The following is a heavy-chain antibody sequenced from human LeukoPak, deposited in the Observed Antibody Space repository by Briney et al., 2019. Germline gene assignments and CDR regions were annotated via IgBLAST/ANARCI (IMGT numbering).Heavy chain of an antibody. CDR2: ISSTGSTM. D-gene: IGHD2-2*01. V-gene: IGHV3-48*03. CDR1: GFTFRNYE. CDR3: ARAYCTGTNCYEANHYYYYVIDV. Sequence: PGGSLRLSCAASGFTFRNYEMHWVRQAPGKGLEWISYISSTGSTMYHADSVRGRLTISRDNAKSSLYLQMNSLRVEYSAVYYCARAYCTGTNCYEANHYYYYVIDVWGQGTTVTVSS. J-gene: IGHJ6*01.